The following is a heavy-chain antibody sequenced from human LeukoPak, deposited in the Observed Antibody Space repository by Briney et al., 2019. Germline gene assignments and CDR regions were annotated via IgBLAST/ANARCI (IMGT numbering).Heavy chain of an antibody. CDR1: GFTLSTYT. CDR3: ARDYYDGSAYYSYYEY. D-gene: IGHD3-22*01. CDR2: ISFDEKHK. V-gene: IGHV3-30*14. J-gene: IGHJ4*02. Sequence: GTSLRLSCAASGFTLSTYTVHWVRQTPGKGLEWVALISFDEKHKDFADSVKGRFTISRDNSKNTLSLQMNSLRAEDTAVYYCARDYYDGSAYYSYYEYWGQGTLVTVSS.